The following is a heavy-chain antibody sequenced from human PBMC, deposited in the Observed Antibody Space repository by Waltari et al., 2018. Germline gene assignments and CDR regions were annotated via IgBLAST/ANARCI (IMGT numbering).Heavy chain of an antibody. J-gene: IGHJ1*01. Sequence: QVQLVQSGAEVKKPGASVKVSCQASGYTFTSYYMHWVRQAPGQGLEWMGIINPSGGSTSYAQKFQGRVTMTRDTSTSTVYMELSSLRSEDTAVYYCASESTVTITLGYFQHWGQGTLVTVSS. V-gene: IGHV1-46*01. CDR1: GYTFTSYY. D-gene: IGHD4-17*01. CDR2: INPSGGST. CDR3: ASESTVTITLGYFQH.